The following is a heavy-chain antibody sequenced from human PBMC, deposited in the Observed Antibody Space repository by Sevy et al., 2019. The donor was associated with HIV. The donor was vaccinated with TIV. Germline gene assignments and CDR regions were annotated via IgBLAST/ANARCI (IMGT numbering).Heavy chain of an antibody. CDR1: GYTFTNND. CDR2: MTPDSRRA. J-gene: IGHJ6*02. Sequence: ASVKVSCKTSGYTFTNNDINWLRQAAGEGLEWMGGMTPDSRRAGYAQRFHGRVTFTRDTSRSTAYMEVSNLTSDDTAVYYCTRYIGVFTRGSYYNFMDVWGQGTSVTVSS. V-gene: IGHV1-8*03. D-gene: IGHD3-10*01. CDR3: TRYIGVFTRGSYYNFMDV.